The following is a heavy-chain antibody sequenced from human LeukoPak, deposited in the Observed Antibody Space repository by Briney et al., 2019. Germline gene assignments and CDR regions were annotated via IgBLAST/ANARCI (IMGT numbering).Heavy chain of an antibody. CDR3: ARGKENDFWSGYYIDYYMDV. Sequence: GRSLRLSCAASGFTFSSYGMHWVRQAPGKGLEWVAVIWYDGSNKYYADSVKGRFTISRDNSKNTLYLQMNSLRAEDTAVYYCARGKENDFWSGYYIDYYMDVWGKGTTVTVSS. CDR1: GFTFSSYG. CDR2: IWYDGSNK. J-gene: IGHJ6*03. D-gene: IGHD3-3*01. V-gene: IGHV3-33*01.